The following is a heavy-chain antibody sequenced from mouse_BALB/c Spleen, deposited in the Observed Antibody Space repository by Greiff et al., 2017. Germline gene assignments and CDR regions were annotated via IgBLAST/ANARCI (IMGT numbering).Heavy chain of an antibody. J-gene: IGHJ4*01. D-gene: IGHD1-1*01. CDR2: ISYSGST. CDR3: ARRAFMDYYAMDY. Sequence: EVQLQESGPGLVKPSQSLSLTCTVTGYSITSDYAWNWIRQFPGNKLEWMGYISYSGSTSYNPSLKSRISITRDTSKNQFFLQLNSVTTEDTATYYCARRAFMDYYAMDYWGQGTSVTVSS. CDR1: GYSITSDYA. V-gene: IGHV3-2*02.